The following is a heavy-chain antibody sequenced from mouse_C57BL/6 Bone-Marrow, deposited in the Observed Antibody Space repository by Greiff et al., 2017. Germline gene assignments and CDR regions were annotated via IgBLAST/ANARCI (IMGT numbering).Heavy chain of an antibody. CDR2: IYPRSGNT. J-gene: IGHJ4*01. CDR1: GYTFTSYG. V-gene: IGHV1-81*01. D-gene: IGHD2-5*01. CDR3: ARDYYSNYLGY. Sequence: QVQLQQSGAELARPGASVKLSCKASGYTFTSYGISWVKQRTGQGLEWIGEIYPRSGNTYYNEKFKGKATLTADNSSSTAYMELRSLTSEDSAVYFCARDYYSNYLGYWGQGTSVTVSS.